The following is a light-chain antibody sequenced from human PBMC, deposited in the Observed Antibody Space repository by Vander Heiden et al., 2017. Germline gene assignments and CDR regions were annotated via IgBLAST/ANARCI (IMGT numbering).Light chain of an antibody. CDR2: DVS. CDR1: SSDVGGYNY. V-gene: IGLV2-14*03. CDR3: SSYTSSSTFYV. J-gene: IGLJ1*01. Sequence: QSALTQPASVSGSPGQSIPISCTGPSSDVGGYNYVPWYQQHPGKAPKLMIYDVSNRPSGVSNRFSGSKSGNTASLTISGLQAEDEADYYCSSYTSSSTFYVFGTGTKVTVL.